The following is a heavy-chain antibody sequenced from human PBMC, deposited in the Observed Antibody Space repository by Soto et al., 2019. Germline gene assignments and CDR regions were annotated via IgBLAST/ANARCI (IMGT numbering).Heavy chain of an antibody. V-gene: IGHV1-3*01. J-gene: IGHJ6*02. Sequence: GASVKVSCKASGYTFTSYAMHWVRQAPGQRLEWMGWINAGNGNTKYSQKFQGRVTITRDTSASTAYMELSSLRSEDTAVYYCARSSAMVLRYYSGRDVWGQGTTVTVS. D-gene: IGHD5-18*01. CDR2: INAGNGNT. CDR1: GYTFTSYA. CDR3: ARSSAMVLRYYSGRDV.